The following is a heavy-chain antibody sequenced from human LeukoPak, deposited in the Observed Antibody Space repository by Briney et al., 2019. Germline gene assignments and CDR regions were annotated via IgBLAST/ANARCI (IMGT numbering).Heavy chain of an antibody. Sequence: GGSLRLSCAASGFTFSSYSMNWVRQAPGKGLEWVSSITSRSSYIYYADSVKDRFTISRDNAKNSLYLEMNSLRAEDTAVYYCAGDSSGYWSFMDYWGQGTLVTVSS. V-gene: IGHV3-21*04. J-gene: IGHJ4*02. CDR2: ITSRSSYI. CDR1: GFTFSSYS. D-gene: IGHD3-22*01. CDR3: AGDSSGYWSFMDY.